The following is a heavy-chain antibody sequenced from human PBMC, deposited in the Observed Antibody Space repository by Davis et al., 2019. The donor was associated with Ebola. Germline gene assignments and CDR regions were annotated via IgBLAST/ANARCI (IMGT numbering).Heavy chain of an antibody. CDR1: GGSISSSY. CDR3: ARGHSSGYYQDYFDY. J-gene: IGHJ4*02. V-gene: IGHV4-59*01. D-gene: IGHD3-22*01. CDR2: IYYSESS. Sequence: SETLSLTCIVSGGSISSSYWSWIRQPPGKGLEWIGYIYYSESSNYNPSLKSRVTISVDTSKNHFSLKLSSVTAADTAVYYCARGHSSGYYQDYFDYWGQGTLVTVSS.